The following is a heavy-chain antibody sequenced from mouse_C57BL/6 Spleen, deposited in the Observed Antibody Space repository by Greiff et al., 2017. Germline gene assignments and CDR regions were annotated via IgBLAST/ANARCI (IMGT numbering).Heavy chain of an antibody. V-gene: IGHV1-64*01. D-gene: IGHD2-1*01. J-gene: IGHJ2*01. CDR1: GYTFTSYW. CDR2: IHPNSGST. Sequence: QVQLQQPGAELVKPGASVKLSCKASGYTFTSYWMHWVKQRPGQGLEWIGMIHPNSGSTNYNEKFKSKATLTVDKSSSTAYMQLSSLTSEDSAVYYCASYGNYEDYFDYWGQGTTLTVSS. CDR3: ASYGNYEDYFDY.